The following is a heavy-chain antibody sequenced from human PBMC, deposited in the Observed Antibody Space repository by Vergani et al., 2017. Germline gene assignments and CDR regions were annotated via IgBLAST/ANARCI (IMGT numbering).Heavy chain of an antibody. D-gene: IGHD6-13*01. J-gene: IGHJ5*02. CDR2: IYTSGST. Sequence: QVQLQESGPGLVKPSETLSLTCTVSGGSISSYYWSWIRQPPGKGLEWIGYIYTSGSTNYNPSLKSRVTISVDTSKNQFSLKLSSVTAADTAVYYCARGFAAAGTGWFDPWGQGTLVTVSS. CDR1: GGSISSYY. CDR3: ARGFAAAGTGWFDP. V-gene: IGHV4-4*09.